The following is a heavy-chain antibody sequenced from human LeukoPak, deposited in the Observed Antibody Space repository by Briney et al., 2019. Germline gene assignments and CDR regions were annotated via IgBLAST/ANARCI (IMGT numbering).Heavy chain of an antibody. V-gene: IGHV3-48*01. J-gene: IGHJ3*02. Sequence: PGGSLRLSCAASGFTFSSYSMNWVRQAPGKGLEWVSYISSSSSTIYYADSVKGRFTISRDNAKNSLYLQMNSLRAEDTAVYYCAREWGYYDSSGYNRFDAFDIWGQGTMVTVSS. D-gene: IGHD3-22*01. CDR3: AREWGYYDSSGYNRFDAFDI. CDR2: ISSSSSTI. CDR1: GFTFSSYS.